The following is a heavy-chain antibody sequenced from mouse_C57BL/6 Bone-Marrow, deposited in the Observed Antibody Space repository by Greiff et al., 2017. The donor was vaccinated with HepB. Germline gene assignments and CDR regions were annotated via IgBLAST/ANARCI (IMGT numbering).Heavy chain of an antibody. V-gene: IGHV5-4*01. Sequence: EVKLMESGGGLVKPGGSLKLSCAASGFTFSSYAMSWVRQTPEKRLEWVATISDGGSYTYYPDNVKGRFTISRDNAKNNLYLQMSHLKSEDTAMYYCARDRQLRLRGGGPYAMDYWGQGTSVTVSS. J-gene: IGHJ4*01. D-gene: IGHD3-2*02. CDR3: ARDRQLRLRGGGPYAMDY. CDR2: ISDGGSYT. CDR1: GFTFSSYA.